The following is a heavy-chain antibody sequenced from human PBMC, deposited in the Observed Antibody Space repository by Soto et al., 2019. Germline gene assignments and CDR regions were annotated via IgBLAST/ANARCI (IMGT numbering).Heavy chain of an antibody. CDR1: GFTFDEYA. D-gene: IGHD4-17*01. Sequence: GGSLRLSCAASGFTFDEYALTWVRQAPGKGLEWVAGINWNGGSKGYADSVKGRFTISRDNAKNTLYLQMNSLRAEDTALYYCAARYDFGDLPNWFGPWGQGTLVTVSS. CDR3: AARYDFGDLPNWFGP. V-gene: IGHV3-20*04. J-gene: IGHJ5*02. CDR2: INWNGGSK.